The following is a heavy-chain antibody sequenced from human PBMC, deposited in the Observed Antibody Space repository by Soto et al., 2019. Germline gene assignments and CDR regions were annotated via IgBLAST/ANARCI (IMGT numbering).Heavy chain of an antibody. D-gene: IGHD4-17*01. CDR1: GYTFTSYA. CDR2: INAGNGNT. CDR3: ASQNADGEYGGWFDP. J-gene: IGHJ5*02. V-gene: IGHV1-3*01. Sequence: QVQLVQSGAEVKKPGASVKVSCKASGYTFTSYAMHWVRQAPGQTLEWMGWINAGNGNTKYSRKFQGRVTITRDTCASTAYMGLSSLRSGDTAVYSCASQNADGEYGGWFDPWGQGTLVTVSS.